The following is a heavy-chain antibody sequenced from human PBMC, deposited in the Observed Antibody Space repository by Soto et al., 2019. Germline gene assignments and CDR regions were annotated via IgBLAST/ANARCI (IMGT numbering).Heavy chain of an antibody. CDR2: MNPSTGNS. Sequence: QVQLVQSGAEVRKPGASVKVSCEASGYTFTSYDIYWVRQATGQGLEWMGWMNPSTGNSGYAQKFQGRVTMTSDTSISTVHMELSSLRPEDTAVYYCARRAETNGWNGFSAHKYYFDFWGQRTLVTVSS. CDR3: ARRAETNGWNGFSAHKYYFDF. J-gene: IGHJ4*02. V-gene: IGHV1-8*01. CDR1: GYTFTSYD. D-gene: IGHD1-1*01.